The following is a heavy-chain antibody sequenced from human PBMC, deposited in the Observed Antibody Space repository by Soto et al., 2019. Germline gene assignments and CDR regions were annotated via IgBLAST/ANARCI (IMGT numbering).Heavy chain of an antibody. CDR2: IYYSGST. D-gene: IGHD3-10*01. CDR3: ARESASQLIGMDV. J-gene: IGHJ6*02. Sequence: PSETLSLTCTVSGGSISSGGYYWSWIRQHPGKGLEWIGYIYYSGSTYYNPSLKSRVTISVDTSKNQFSLKLSSVTAADTAVYYCARESASQLIGMDVWGQGTTLTVCS. V-gene: IGHV4-31*03. CDR1: GGSISSGGYY.